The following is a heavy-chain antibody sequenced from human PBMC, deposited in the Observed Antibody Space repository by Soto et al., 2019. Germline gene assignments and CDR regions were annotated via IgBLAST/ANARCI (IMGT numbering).Heavy chain of an antibody. D-gene: IGHD2-2*01. CDR2: ISAYNGNT. V-gene: IGHV1-18*01. CDR1: GYTFTSYG. J-gene: IGHJ4*02. Sequence: ASVKVSCKASGYTFTSYGISWVRQAPGQGLEWMGWISAYNGNTNYAQKLQGRVTMATDTSTSTAYMELRSLRSDDTAVYYCARSGPHGNLVVVPAAILFDYWGQG. CDR3: ARSGPHGNLVVVPAAILFDY.